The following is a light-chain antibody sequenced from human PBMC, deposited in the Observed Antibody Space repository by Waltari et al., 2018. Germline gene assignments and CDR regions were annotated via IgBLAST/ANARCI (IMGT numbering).Light chain of an antibody. J-gene: IGKJ2*01. CDR3: QQSYSTPYT. CDR1: QSISIY. V-gene: IGKV1-39*01. Sequence: DIQMTQSPSSLSASVGDRVTTTCRASQSISIYLNWYQQKPGKAPKLLIYAASSLQSGVPSRFSGSGSGTDFTLTISSLQPEDFATYYCQQSYSTPYTFGQGTKLEIK. CDR2: AAS.